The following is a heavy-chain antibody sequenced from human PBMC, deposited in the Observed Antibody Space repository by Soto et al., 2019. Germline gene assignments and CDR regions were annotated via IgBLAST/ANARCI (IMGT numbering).Heavy chain of an antibody. V-gene: IGHV1-18*04. Sequence: ASVKVSCKGSGYTFTTYGISWVRQAPGQGLEWMGWISGYSGHTNYAQKFQGRVTMTTDTSTSTAYMELRSLRSDDTAVYYCAREYSSSWYAWFDPWGQRTLVTVSS. CDR2: ISGYSGHT. CDR3: AREYSSSWYAWFDP. CDR1: GYTFTTYG. D-gene: IGHD6-13*01. J-gene: IGHJ5*02.